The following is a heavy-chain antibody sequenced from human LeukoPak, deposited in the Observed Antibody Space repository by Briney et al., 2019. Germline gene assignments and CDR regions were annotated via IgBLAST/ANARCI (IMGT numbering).Heavy chain of an antibody. D-gene: IGHD6-19*01. CDR1: GGSISSSSYY. Sequence: PSETLSLTCTVSGGSISSSSYYWGWIRQPPGKGLEWIGSIYYSGSTYYNPSLKSRVTISVDTSKNQFSLKLSSVTAADTAVYYCVRAVAGTRADYWGQGTLVTVSS. J-gene: IGHJ4*02. CDR2: IYYSGST. CDR3: VRAVAGTRADY. V-gene: IGHV4-39*07.